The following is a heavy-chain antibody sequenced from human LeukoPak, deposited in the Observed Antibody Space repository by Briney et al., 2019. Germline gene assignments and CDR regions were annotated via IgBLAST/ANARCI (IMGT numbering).Heavy chain of an antibody. D-gene: IGHD6-13*01. Sequence: GGSLRLSCATSGFALSNHWMSWVRHVPGKGLEWVANIKDDGSEKYYMDSVKGRFTISRDNAKNSLYLQMNSLRAEDTAVYYCAKKGIAKGFDYWGQGTLVTVSS. CDR3: AKKGIAKGFDY. CDR2: IKDDGSEK. CDR1: GFALSNHW. V-gene: IGHV3-7*01. J-gene: IGHJ4*02.